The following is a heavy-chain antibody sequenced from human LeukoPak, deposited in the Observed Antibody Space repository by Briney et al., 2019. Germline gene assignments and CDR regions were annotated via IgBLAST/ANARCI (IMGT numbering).Heavy chain of an antibody. V-gene: IGHV1-2*02. CDR3: AREQPVAGYSSRYIDY. CDR1: GYTFTDYY. D-gene: IGHD6-13*01. CDR2: INPNSGGT. J-gene: IGHJ4*02. Sequence: ASVKVSCKASGYTFTDYYLQWVRQAPGQGLEWMGWINPNSGGTNYAQKFQGRVTMARDTSISTAYMELSRLRSDDTAVYYCAREQPVAGYSSRYIDYWGQGTLVTVSS.